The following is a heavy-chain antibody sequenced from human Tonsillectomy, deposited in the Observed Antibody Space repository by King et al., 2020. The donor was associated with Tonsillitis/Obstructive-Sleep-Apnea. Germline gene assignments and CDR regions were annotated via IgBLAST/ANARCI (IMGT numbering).Heavy chain of an antibody. V-gene: IGHV3-30*04. CDR2: TSSDGSKK. CDR3: ARPYCSSRGCYVLQN. CDR1: GFTFSAYA. J-gene: IGHJ4*02. Sequence: QVQLVESGGGVVQPGRSLRLSCAASGFTFSAYAFHWVRQAPGRGLEWVAATSSDGSKKYYANSVKGRFTISRDNSKTTLYLQLNSLRSEDTALYYCARPYCSSRGCYVLQNWGQGTLVTVFS. D-gene: IGHD2-2*01.